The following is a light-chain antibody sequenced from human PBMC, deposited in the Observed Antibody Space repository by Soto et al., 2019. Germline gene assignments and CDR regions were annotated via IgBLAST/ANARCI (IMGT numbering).Light chain of an antibody. CDR1: RSVGRS. J-gene: IGKJ4*01. Sequence: ETVLTQSPATLSLSPGERATLSWRASRSVGRSLAWYQQKPGQAPRLLIYDASNRATGIPARFSGSGSGTDFTLTISSLEPEDFAIYYCQQRTNWHLTFGGGTTVEIK. CDR2: DAS. CDR3: QQRTNWHLT. V-gene: IGKV3-11*01.